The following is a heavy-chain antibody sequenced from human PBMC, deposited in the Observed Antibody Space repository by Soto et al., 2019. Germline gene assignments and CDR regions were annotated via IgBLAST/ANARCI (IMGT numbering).Heavy chain of an antibody. CDR2: IIPIFGTA. CDR1: GGTFSSYA. V-gene: IGHV1-69*06. CDR3: ARYAPTYCGGDCYSYYFDY. Sequence: SVKVSCKASGGTFSSYAISWVRQAPGQGLEWMGGIIPIFGTANYAQKFQGRVTITADKSTSTAYMELSSLRSEDTAVYYCARYAPTYCGGDCYSYYFDYCGQRTLVTVSS. D-gene: IGHD2-21*02. J-gene: IGHJ4*02.